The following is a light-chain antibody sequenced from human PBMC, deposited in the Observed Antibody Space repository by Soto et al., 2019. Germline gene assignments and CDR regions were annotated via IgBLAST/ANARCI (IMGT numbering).Light chain of an antibody. CDR3: LHAASFPIS. CDR1: QFIKSH. CDR2: LAS. V-gene: IGKV1-12*01. J-gene: IGKJ5*01. Sequence: DIHLTQSPTSLSASFGDRVTITFLANQFIKSHLVWYQQKPGKAPDLLIYLASTLHSGVPSRFSGSGFGTDFNLTINSLQPEDVGTYFCLHAASFPISFGPGTRLEIK.